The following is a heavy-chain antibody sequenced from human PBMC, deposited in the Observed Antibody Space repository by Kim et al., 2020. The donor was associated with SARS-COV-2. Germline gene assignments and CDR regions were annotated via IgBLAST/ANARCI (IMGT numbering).Heavy chain of an antibody. CDR2: IYTSGST. CDR1: GGSISSGSYY. V-gene: IGHV4-61*02. J-gene: IGHJ3*02. D-gene: IGHD1-26*01. Sequence: SETLSLTCTVSGGSISSGSYYWSWIRQPAGKGLEWIGRIYTSGSTNYNPSLKSRVTISVDTSKNQFSLKLSSVTAADTAVYYCARDGSSLDRELLQLGDAFDIWGQGTMVTVSS. CDR3: ARDGSSLDRELLQLGDAFDI.